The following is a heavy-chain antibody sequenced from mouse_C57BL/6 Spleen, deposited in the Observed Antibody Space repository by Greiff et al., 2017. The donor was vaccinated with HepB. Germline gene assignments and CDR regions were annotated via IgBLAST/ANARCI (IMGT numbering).Heavy chain of an antibody. J-gene: IGHJ2*01. V-gene: IGHV5-4*01. Sequence: EVKVVESGGGLVKPGGSLKLSCAASGFTFSSYAMSWVRQTPEKRLEWVATISDGGSYTYYPDNVKGRFTISRDNAKNNLYLQMSHLKSEDTAMYYCARDPRGYGFDYWGQGTTLTVSS. CDR1: GFTFSSYA. CDR2: ISDGGSYT. D-gene: IGHD1-1*01. CDR3: ARDPRGYGFDY.